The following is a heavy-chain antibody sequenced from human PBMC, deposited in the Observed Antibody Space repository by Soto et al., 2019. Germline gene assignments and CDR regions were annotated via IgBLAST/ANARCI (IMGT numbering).Heavy chain of an antibody. D-gene: IGHD2-15*01. Sequence: GESLKISCKGSGYSFSGYWIGWVRQMPGKGLEWMGIIGPGDSDTRYSPSFQGQVTISADKSITTAYLQWSSLKASDTAIYYCARAPPGRNGNNRFDFWGQGTLVTVSS. V-gene: IGHV5-51*01. CDR1: GYSFSGYW. J-gene: IGHJ4*02. CDR2: IGPGDSDT. CDR3: ARAPPGRNGNNRFDF.